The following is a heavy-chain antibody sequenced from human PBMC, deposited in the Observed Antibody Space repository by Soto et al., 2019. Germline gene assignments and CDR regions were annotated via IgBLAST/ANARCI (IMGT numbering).Heavy chain of an antibody. CDR2: IYYSGST. D-gene: IGHD4-17*01. CDR3: ARAWTYGGNSFDY. Sequence: PSETLSLTCTVSGGSISSSSYYWGWIRQPPGKGLEWIGSIYYSGSTYYNPSLKSRVTISVDTSKNQFSLKLSSVTAADTAVYYCARAWTYGGNSFDYWGQGTLVTVSS. CDR1: GGSISSSSYY. V-gene: IGHV4-39*01. J-gene: IGHJ4*02.